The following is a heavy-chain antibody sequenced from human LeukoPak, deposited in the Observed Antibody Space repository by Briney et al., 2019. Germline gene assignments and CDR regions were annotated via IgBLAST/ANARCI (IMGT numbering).Heavy chain of an antibody. D-gene: IGHD3-3*01. CDR3: AREGNYNFDF. J-gene: IGHJ4*02. Sequence: PGGSLRLSCAASGFTFSRHWMSWVRQAPGKGLEWVANIKQDGSDNYYAASVKGRFTISRDNAKNSLYLQMNSLRAEDTAVYYCAREGNYNFDFWGQGTLVTVSS. V-gene: IGHV3-7*04. CDR1: GFTFSRHW. CDR2: IKQDGSDN.